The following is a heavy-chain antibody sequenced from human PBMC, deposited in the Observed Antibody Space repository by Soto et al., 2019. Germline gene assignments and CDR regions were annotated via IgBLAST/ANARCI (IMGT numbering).Heavy chain of an antibody. CDR1: GGSISSSSYH. Sequence: ETLSLTCTVSGGSISSSSYHWGWIRQPPGKGLEWIGSIDYSGNTFYNASLNSRVTISADTSKNQFSLKMSSVTAADTALYYWARRTNTAGGWFDSWGQGALVTVSS. D-gene: IGHD6-13*01. V-gene: IGHV4-39*01. CDR2: IDYSGNT. J-gene: IGHJ5*01. CDR3: ARRTNTAGGWFDS.